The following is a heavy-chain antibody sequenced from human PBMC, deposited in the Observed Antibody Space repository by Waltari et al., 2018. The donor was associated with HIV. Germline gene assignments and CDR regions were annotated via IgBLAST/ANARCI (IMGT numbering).Heavy chain of an antibody. J-gene: IGHJ6*02. CDR2: ITRYTANT. Sequence: QIRLFQSDHAVRKPGASVTISCRTSGYPFINYHVTWVRQSLGQRLDWMGGITRYTANTNYTRESQGRVTLTTDAAAATAYLELRDLRPDDTAVYYCARRPYASGDYYPHYYYGLDVWGQGTTVIVAS. CDR1: GYPFINYH. D-gene: IGHD3-10*01. V-gene: IGHV1-18*01. CDR3: ARRPYASGDYYPHYYYGLDV.